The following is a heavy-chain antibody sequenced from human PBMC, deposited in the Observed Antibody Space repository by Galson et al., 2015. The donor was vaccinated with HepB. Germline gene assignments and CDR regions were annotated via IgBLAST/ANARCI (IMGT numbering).Heavy chain of an antibody. CDR3: AKDFNWPEGS. D-gene: IGHD3-9*01. CDR2: IHTSGDRT. J-gene: IGHJ5*02. Sequence: SLRLSCAASGFIFSAFDMNWVRQAPGKGPEWVSNIHTSGDRTYYADSVEGRFTISRDNPKNTLYLQMNSLRAEDTAIYYCAKDFNWPEGSWGQGTLVTVSS. CDR1: GFIFSAFD. V-gene: IGHV3-23*01.